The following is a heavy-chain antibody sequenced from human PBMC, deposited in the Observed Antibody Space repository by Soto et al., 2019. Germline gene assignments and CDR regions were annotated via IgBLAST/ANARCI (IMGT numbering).Heavy chain of an antibody. CDR3: ARLGRWLQALDS. Sequence: QVQLQESGPGLVKPSETLSLTCTVSGGSISSYYWSWIRQPPGKGLEWVGYIYYSGSTTYNPSLKRRLTISVATSKNQFSLKLRSVTAADTAVYYCARLGRWLQALDSWGQGTLVTVSS. CDR1: GGSISSYY. D-gene: IGHD5-12*01. CDR2: IYYSGST. V-gene: IGHV4-59*08. J-gene: IGHJ4*02.